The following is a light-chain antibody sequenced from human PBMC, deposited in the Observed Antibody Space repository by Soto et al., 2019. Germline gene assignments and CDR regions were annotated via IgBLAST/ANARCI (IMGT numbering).Light chain of an antibody. V-gene: IGLV2-8*01. CDR2: EVV. J-gene: IGLJ1*01. Sequence: QSALTQPPSASGSPGESLIISCTGTKTDIGVYDFVSWYQHHPGKAPRLIIYEVVQRPSGVPDRFSGSKSGNTASLTVSGLQAADEADYCCRSYAGSNTYVFGSGTKVTVL. CDR1: KTDIGVYDF. CDR3: RSYAGSNTYV.